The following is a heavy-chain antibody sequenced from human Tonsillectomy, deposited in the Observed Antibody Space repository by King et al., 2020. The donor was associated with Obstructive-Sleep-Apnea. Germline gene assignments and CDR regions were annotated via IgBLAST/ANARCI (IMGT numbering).Heavy chain of an antibody. D-gene: IGHD4-17*01. Sequence: QLVQSGSELKKPGASVKVSCEASGYTFTNYAMNWVRQAPGQGLDWMGWINTNTGNPTYAQGFTGRFVFSLATSVSTAYLQISSLKAEDTAVYYCARLTTMTPDWYFDLWGRGTLVTVSS. CDR1: GYTFTNYA. V-gene: IGHV7-4-1*02. J-gene: IGHJ2*01. CDR3: ARLTTMTPDWYFDL. CDR2: INTNTGNP.